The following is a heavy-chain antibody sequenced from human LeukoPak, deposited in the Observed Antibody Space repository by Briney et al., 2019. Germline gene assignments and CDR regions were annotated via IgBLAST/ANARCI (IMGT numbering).Heavy chain of an antibody. D-gene: IGHD3-22*01. J-gene: IGHJ4*02. CDR3: ARGNNYDSAAYYFDY. CDR1: GASLNGHY. CDR2: IYYGGGT. V-gene: IGHV4-59*11. Sequence: SETLSLTCAVYGASLNGHYWSWIRQPPGKGLEWIGYIYYGGGTSYNPSLKSRVSISVDMSESQFSLRLSSVTAADTAVYYCARGNNYDSAAYYFDYWGLGALVTVSS.